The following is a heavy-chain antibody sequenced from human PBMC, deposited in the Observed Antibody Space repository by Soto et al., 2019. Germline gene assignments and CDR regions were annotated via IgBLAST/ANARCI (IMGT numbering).Heavy chain of an antibody. CDR2: ISAYNGNT. CDR1: GYTFTSYG. D-gene: IGHD2-15*01. Sequence: ASVKVSCKASGYTFTSYGISWVRQAPGQGLEWMGWISAYNGNTNYAQKLQGRVTMTTDTSTSTAYMELRSLRSDDTAVYYCARVGIYCSGGSCYHLDYWGQGTLVTVSS. V-gene: IGHV1-18*01. CDR3: ARVGIYCSGGSCYHLDY. J-gene: IGHJ4*02.